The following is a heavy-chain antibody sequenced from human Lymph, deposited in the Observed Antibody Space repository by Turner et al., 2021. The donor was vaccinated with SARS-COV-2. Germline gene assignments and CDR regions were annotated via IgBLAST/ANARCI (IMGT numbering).Heavy chain of an antibody. CDR3: AKGDGYPPHGLLDP. D-gene: IGHD6-25*01. CDR1: GYTFTSYD. Sequence: QVQLVQSGAEVKKPGASVKVSCKASGYTFTSYDSNWGRPATGQGLEGMGWMNPNSGYTGYAQKFQGRVTMTRNTSISTAYMELNSLTSDDTAVYYCAKGDGYPPHGLLDPWGQGTLVTVSS. J-gene: IGHJ5*02. V-gene: IGHV1-8*01. CDR2: MNPNSGYT.